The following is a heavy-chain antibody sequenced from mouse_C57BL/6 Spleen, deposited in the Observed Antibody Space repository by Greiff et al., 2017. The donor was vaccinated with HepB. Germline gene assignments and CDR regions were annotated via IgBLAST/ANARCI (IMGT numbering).Heavy chain of an antibody. Sequence: VQLVESGPGLVQPSQSLSITCTVSGFSLTSYGVHWVRQSPGKGLEWLGVIWRGGSTDYNAAFMSRLSITKDNSKSQVFFKMNSLQADDTAIYYCAKTLYYGSRYAMDYWGQGTSVTVSS. CDR2: IWRGGST. J-gene: IGHJ4*01. CDR3: AKTLYYGSRYAMDY. CDR1: GFSLTSYG. V-gene: IGHV2-5*01. D-gene: IGHD1-1*01.